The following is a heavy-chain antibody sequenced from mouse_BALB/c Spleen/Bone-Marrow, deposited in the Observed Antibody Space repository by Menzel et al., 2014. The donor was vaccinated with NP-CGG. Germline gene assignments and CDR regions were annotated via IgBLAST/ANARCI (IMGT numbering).Heavy chain of an antibody. CDR2: INPSNGGT. J-gene: IGHJ3*01. V-gene: IGHV1S81*02. Sequence: LEESRVELVKPGASVKLSCKASGYTFTSYYMYWVKQRPGQGLEWIGEINPSNGGTNFNEKFKSKATLTVDKSSSTAYMQLSSLTSEDSAVYYCTREGDSPFAYWDQTALIDVST. CDR1: GYTFTSYY. CDR3: TREGDSPFAY. D-gene: IGHD2-13*01.